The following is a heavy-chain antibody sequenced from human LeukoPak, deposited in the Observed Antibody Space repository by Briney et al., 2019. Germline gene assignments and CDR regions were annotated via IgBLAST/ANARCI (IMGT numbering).Heavy chain of an antibody. CDR2: IAASGST. D-gene: IGHD6-19*01. J-gene: IGHJ4*02. CDR1: GGSISNYY. CDR3: ARSVADTAKFEY. Sequence: PSETLSLTCSVSGGSISNYYWSWIRQPAGKRLEWIGRIAASGSTNYHPSLKSRVTMSVDTSNNHVSLKVASVTAADTAVYYCARSVADTAKFEYWGQGTLVTVSS. V-gene: IGHV4-4*07.